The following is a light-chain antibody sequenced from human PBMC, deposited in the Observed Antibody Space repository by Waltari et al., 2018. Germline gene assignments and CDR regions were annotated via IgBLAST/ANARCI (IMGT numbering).Light chain of an antibody. CDR3: SSYTIWSTVI. CDR1: NSDVGRYNY. J-gene: IGLJ2*01. Sequence: QSALTQPASVSGSPGQSITISCTGTNSDVGRYNYSSWYQQHPGKAPKLMIYDVTNRPSGISNRFSGSKSANTASLTISGLQAEDEADYYCSSYTIWSTVIFGGGTKLTVL. CDR2: DVT. V-gene: IGLV2-14*01.